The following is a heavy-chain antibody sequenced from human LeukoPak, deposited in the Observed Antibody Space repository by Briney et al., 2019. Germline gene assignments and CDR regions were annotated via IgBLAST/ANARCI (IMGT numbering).Heavy chain of an antibody. CDR2: INHNGETI. D-gene: IGHD2-2*01. V-gene: IGHV3-23*01. CDR1: GFPFSNYV. Sequence: QAGGSLRLSCAASGFPFSNYVMSWVRQAPGKGLEWVSYINHNGETIYYADSVKGRFTISRDNGKNTLYLQMNSLRAEDTAVYYCAKTQRIVVVPAAQDYWGQGTLVTVSS. CDR3: AKTQRIVVVPAAQDY. J-gene: IGHJ4*02.